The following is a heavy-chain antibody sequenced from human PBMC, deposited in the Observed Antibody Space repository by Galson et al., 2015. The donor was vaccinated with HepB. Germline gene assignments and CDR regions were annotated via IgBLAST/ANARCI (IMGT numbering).Heavy chain of an antibody. CDR2: TGGSGITT. CDR3: ARPKWATVIAFDI. D-gene: IGHD4-17*01. CDR1: GFIFSSSA. J-gene: IGHJ3*02. V-gene: IGHV3-23*01. Sequence: SLRLSCAASGFIFSSSAMSWVRQAPGKGLEWVSGTGGSGITTYYADSVKGRFTISRDNSKNTLYLQMNSLRAEDTAVYYCARPKWATVIAFDIWGQGTMATVSS.